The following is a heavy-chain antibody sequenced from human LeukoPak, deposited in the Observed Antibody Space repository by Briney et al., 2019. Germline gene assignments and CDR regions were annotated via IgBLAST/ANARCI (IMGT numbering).Heavy chain of an antibody. V-gene: IGHV3-53*01. Sequence: GGSLRLSCAAFGFTVSSNYMSWVRQAPGKGLEWVSVIFGGGGTYYGDSVKGRFTISRDNSKNTLYLQMNSLRAEDTAVYYCAKFGYLRYMDVWGKGTTVTVSS. CDR2: IFGGGGT. CDR3: AKFGYLRYMDV. J-gene: IGHJ6*03. CDR1: GFTVSSNY. D-gene: IGHD4-17*01.